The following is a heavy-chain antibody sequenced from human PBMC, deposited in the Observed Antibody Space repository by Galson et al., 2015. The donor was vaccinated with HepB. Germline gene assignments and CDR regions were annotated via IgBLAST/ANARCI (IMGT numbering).Heavy chain of an antibody. CDR2: ISYDGSNK. V-gene: IGHV3-30*19. Sequence: SLRLSCAASGFTFSSYGMHWVRQAPGKGQEWVAVISYDGSNKYYADSVKGRFTISRDNSKNTLYLQMNSLRAEDTAVYYCARGFRRYCSSTSCYADVDYWGQGTLVTVSS. J-gene: IGHJ4*02. CDR3: ARGFRRYCSSTSCYADVDY. D-gene: IGHD2-2*01. CDR1: GFTFSSYG.